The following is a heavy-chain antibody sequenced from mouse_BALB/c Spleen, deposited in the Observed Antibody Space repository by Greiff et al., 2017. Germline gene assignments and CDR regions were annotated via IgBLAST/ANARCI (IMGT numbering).Heavy chain of an antibody. D-gene: IGHD2-2*01. CDR1: GYTFTSYW. V-gene: IGHV1-69*02. J-gene: IGHJ2*01. Sequence: VQLQQPGAELVRPGASVKLSCKASGYTFTSYWINWVKQRPGQGLEWIGNIYPSDSYTNYNQKFKDKATLTVDKSSSTAYMQLSSPTSEDSAVYYCTRFGYDYFDYWGQGTTLTVSS. CDR2: IYPSDSYT. CDR3: TRFGYDYFDY.